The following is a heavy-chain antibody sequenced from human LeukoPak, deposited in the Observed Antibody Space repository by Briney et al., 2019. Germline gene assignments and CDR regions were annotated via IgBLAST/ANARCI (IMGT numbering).Heavy chain of an antibody. J-gene: IGHJ4*02. V-gene: IGHV3-30*18. Sequence: PGGSLRLSCAASGFTFSSHWMNWVRQAPGKGLEWVAVISYDGSNKYYADSVKGRFTISRDNSKNTLYLQMNSLRAEDTAVYYCAKPAVQGSAAHFDYWGQGTLVTVSS. CDR3: AKPAVQGSAAHFDY. CDR1: GFTFSSHW. D-gene: IGHD2-2*01. CDR2: ISYDGSNK.